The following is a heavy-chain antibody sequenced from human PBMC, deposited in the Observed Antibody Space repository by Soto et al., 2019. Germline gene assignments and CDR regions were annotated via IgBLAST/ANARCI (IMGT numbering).Heavy chain of an antibody. CDR3: ARAVGAIDY. V-gene: IGHV3-48*01. CDR1: GFTFSSYS. CDR2: ISSSSSTI. D-gene: IGHD1-26*01. Sequence: PGGSLRLSCAASGFTFSSYSMNWVRQAPGKGLEWVSYISSSSSTIYYADSVKGRFTISRDNAKNSLYLQMNSLRSEDTAVYYCARAVGAIDYWGQGTLVTVSS. J-gene: IGHJ4*02.